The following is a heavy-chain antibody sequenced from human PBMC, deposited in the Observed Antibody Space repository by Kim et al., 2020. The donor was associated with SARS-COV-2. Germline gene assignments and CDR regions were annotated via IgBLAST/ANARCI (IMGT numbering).Heavy chain of an antibody. Sequence: ASVKVSCKTSGYSFTDYYIHWVRQAPGQGLQWMGWINPNNGDTNYAQNFQGRVTMTRDTSISTAYMELSSLTSDDTAVYFCARDTLMVTKWFDPWGQGTLVTVSS. CDR1: GYSFTDYY. D-gene: IGHD5-18*01. V-gene: IGHV1-2*02. CDR2: INPNNGDT. CDR3: ARDTLMVTKWFDP. J-gene: IGHJ5*02.